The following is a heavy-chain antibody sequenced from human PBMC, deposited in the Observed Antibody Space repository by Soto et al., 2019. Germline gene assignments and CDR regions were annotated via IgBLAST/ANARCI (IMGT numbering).Heavy chain of an antibody. CDR1: GFTFSDYY. CDR2: LSSSGTSI. V-gene: IGHV3-11*01. CDR3: ASSSIASPGTFDY. D-gene: IGHD6-13*01. Sequence: GGSLRLCCAASGFTFSDYYMNWIRQAPGKGLEWVSYLSSSGTSIYYTDSVKGRFTISRDSAKKSLYLQMSSLRAEDTAVYYCASSSIASPGTFDYWGPGTLVTVS. J-gene: IGHJ4*02.